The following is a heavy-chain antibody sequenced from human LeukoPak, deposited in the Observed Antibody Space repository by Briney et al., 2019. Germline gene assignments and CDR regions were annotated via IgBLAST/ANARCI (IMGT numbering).Heavy chain of an antibody. Sequence: ASVKVSCKASGYTFTSYAMHWVRQAPGQRLEWMGWINAGNGNTKYSQKFQGRVTITRDTSASTAYMELSSLRSEDTAVYYCARGDGYNSDFDYWGQGTLVTVSS. CDR3: ARGDGYNSDFDY. J-gene: IGHJ4*02. CDR1: GYTFTSYA. V-gene: IGHV1-3*01. CDR2: INAGNGNT. D-gene: IGHD5-24*01.